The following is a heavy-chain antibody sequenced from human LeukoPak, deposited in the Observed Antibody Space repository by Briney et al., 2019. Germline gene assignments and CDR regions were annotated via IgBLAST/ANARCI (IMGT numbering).Heavy chain of an antibody. CDR1: GGSISSGGYY. CDR2: IYYSGST. CDR3: ARLDYYDSSGYPVDY. V-gene: IGHV4-31*03. J-gene: IGHJ4*02. Sequence: PSQTLSLTCTVSGGSISSGGYYWSWIRQHPGKGLEWIGYIYYSGSTYYNPSLKSRVTISVDTSKNQFSLKLSSVTAADTAVYYCARLDYYDSSGYPVDYWGQGTLVTVSS. D-gene: IGHD3-22*01.